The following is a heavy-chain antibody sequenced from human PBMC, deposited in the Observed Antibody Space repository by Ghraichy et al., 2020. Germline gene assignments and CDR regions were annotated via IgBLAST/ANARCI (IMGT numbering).Heavy chain of an antibody. V-gene: IGHV4-39*01. Sequence: TLSLTCTVSGGSISSSSYYWGWIRQPPGKGLEWIGSIYYSGSTYYNPSLKSRVTISVDTSKNQFSLKLSSVTAADTAVYYCAGTYYYDSSGYGYWGQGTLVTVSS. CDR3: AGTYYYDSSGYGY. D-gene: IGHD3-22*01. CDR2: IYYSGST. J-gene: IGHJ4*02. CDR1: GGSISSSSYY.